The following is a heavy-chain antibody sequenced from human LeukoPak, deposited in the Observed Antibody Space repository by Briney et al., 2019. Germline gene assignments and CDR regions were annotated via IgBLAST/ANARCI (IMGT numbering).Heavy chain of an antibody. D-gene: IGHD4-11*01. Sequence: GASVKVSCKASGYTFTSYGISWVRQAPGQGLEWMGWISAYNGNTNYAQKLQGRVTMTTDTSTSTAYMELRSLRSDDTAVYYCAGSDYSNYGGALGYWGQGTLVTVSS. J-gene: IGHJ4*02. V-gene: IGHV1-18*01. CDR1: GYTFTSYG. CDR2: ISAYNGNT. CDR3: AGSDYSNYGGALGY.